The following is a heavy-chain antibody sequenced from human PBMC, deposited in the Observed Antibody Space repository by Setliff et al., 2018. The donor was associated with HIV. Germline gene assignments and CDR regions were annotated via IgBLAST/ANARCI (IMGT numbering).Heavy chain of an antibody. CDR3: ARLGDNSDWRSNYFFYYMDV. J-gene: IGHJ6*03. V-gene: IGHV4-39*01. Sequence: SETLSLTCTVSNGSISSSSYFWGWIRQPPGKGLEWIGNIFYSGSTYYNPSLKSRVLISVDTSKNQFSLKLTSMTAADSAVYYCARLGDNSDWRSNYFFYYMDVWGKGTTVTV. D-gene: IGHD3-22*01. CDR1: NGSISSSSYF. CDR2: IFYSGST.